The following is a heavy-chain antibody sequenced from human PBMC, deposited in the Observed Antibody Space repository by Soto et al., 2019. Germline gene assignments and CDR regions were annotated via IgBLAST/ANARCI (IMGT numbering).Heavy chain of an antibody. D-gene: IGHD5-12*01. CDR2: IYRGGST. CDR1: GFPLSSNY. Sequence: PGGALRLSCAAPGFPLSSNYMSLGRPAPGKGLEWVSVIYRGGSTYYADSVKGRFTISRDNSKNTLYLQMNSLRAEDTAVYYCARGVGGYEHLWYFDYWGQGTLVTVSS. V-gene: IGHV3-53*01. CDR3: ARGVGGYEHLWYFDY. J-gene: IGHJ4*02.